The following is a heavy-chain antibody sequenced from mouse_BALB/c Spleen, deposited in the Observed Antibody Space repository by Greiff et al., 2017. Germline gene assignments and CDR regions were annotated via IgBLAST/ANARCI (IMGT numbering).Heavy chain of an antibody. J-gene: IGHJ1*01. D-gene: IGHD2-1*01. CDR3: ARHGSGNYVGWYFDV. V-gene: IGHV5-12-2*01. CDR2: ISNGGGST. CDR1: GFTFSSYT. Sequence: EVQRVESGGGLVQPGGSLKLSCAASGFTFSSYTMSWVRQTPEKRLEWVAYISNGGGSTYYPDTVKGRFTISRDNAKNTLYRQMSSLKSEDTAMYYCARHGSGNYVGWYFDVWGAGTTVTVSS.